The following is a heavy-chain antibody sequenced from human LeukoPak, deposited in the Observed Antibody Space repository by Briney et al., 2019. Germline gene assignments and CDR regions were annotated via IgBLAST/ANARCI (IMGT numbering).Heavy chain of an antibody. D-gene: IGHD3-10*01. J-gene: IGHJ5*02. CDR3: ARAVWFGELLGWFDP. V-gene: IGHV1-2*02. Sequence: ASVKVSCKASGYTFTGYYMHWVRQAPGQGLEWIGWINPNSGGTNYAQKFQGRVTMTRDTSISTAYMELSRLRSDDTAVYYCARAVWFGELLGWFDPWGQGTLVTVSS. CDR2: INPNSGGT. CDR1: GYTFTGYY.